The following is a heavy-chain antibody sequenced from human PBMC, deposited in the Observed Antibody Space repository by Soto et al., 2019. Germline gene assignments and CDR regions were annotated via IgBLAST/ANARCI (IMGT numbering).Heavy chain of an antibody. CDR1: GGSFSRYY. J-gene: IGHJ4*02. CDR3: ARGASGDYIWGSRSGGFDY. Sequence: SETLSLTCAVYGGSFSRYYWSWIRQPPGEGLEWIGEINHSGSTNYNPSLKSRVTISVDTSKNQFSLKLSSVTAADTAVYYCARGASGDYIWGSRSGGFDYWGQGTLVTVSS. CDR2: INHSGST. V-gene: IGHV4-34*01. D-gene: IGHD3-16*01.